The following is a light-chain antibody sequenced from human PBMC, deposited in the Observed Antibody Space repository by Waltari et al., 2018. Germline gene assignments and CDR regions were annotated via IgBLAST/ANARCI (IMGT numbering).Light chain of an antibody. Sequence: QLVLTQSPSASAPLGASVKLTCTLSSGHSTNIIAWHQQQPEKGPRYLMKVNSDGSQSKGDQITDRVSGSSSGSEQYLCVSGLQSEDGADYYCQTVGHGTWVFGGGTKLTVL. V-gene: IGLV4-69*01. J-gene: IGLJ3*02. CDR2: VNSDGSQ. CDR1: SGHSTNI. CDR3: QTVGHGTWV.